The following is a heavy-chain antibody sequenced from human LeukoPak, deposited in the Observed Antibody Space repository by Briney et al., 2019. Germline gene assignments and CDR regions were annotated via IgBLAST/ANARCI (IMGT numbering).Heavy chain of an antibody. CDR1: RYTFTSYG. J-gene: IGHJ4*02. Sequence: ASVKVSCKASRYTFTSYGISWVRQAPGQGLEWMGWISAYNGNTNYAQKLQGRVTMTTDTSTSTAYMELRSLRSDDTAVYYCARVFTIFGVVSSPDYWGQGTLVTVSS. V-gene: IGHV1-18*01. CDR2: ISAYNGNT. D-gene: IGHD3-3*01. CDR3: ARVFTIFGVVSSPDY.